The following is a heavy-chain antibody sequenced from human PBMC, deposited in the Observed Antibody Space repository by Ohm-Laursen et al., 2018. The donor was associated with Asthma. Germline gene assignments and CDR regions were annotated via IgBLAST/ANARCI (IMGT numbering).Heavy chain of an antibody. CDR1: GGSISSGGYP. CDR3: ARAGYGIDY. V-gene: IGHV4-31*03. D-gene: IGHD1-1*01. J-gene: IGHJ4*02. Sequence: TLSLTCPVSGGSISSGGYPWSWIRQHPGKGLEWIGYIYYSGSTYYNPSLKSRVTISVDTSKNQFSLNLSSVTAADTAVYYCARAGYGIDYWGQGTLVTVSS. CDR2: IYYSGST.